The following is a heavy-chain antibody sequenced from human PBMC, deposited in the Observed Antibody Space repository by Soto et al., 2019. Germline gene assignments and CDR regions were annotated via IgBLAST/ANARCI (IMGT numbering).Heavy chain of an antibody. CDR3: ARLRCTAVDACDS. J-gene: IGHJ3*02. CDR1: GGSFSGYY. Sequence: QVQLQQWGAGLLKPSETLSLTCAVYGGSFSGYYWSWICQPPGKGLEWIGEINDSRNTNYNPSLESRVTKSLDTSNNQSSLKMNYVTAAHTAVYYCARLRCTAVDACDSWFQGSIVSVSS. D-gene: IGHD5-18*01. CDR2: INDSRNT. V-gene: IGHV4-34*01.